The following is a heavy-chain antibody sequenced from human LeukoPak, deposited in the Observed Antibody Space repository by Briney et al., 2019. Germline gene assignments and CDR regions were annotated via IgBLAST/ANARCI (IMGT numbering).Heavy chain of an antibody. CDR2: IYYSGST. CDR1: GGSISSSSYY. J-gene: IGHJ5*02. D-gene: IGHD2-2*01. V-gene: IGHV4-39*01. Sequence: SETLSLTCTVSGGSISSSSYYWGWIRQPPGKGLEWIGSIYYSGSTYYNPSLKSRVTISVDTSKNQFTLKLRSVTAADTAVYYCVIVVVPSTGNRFDPWGQGTLVTVSS. CDR3: VIVVVPSTGNRFDP.